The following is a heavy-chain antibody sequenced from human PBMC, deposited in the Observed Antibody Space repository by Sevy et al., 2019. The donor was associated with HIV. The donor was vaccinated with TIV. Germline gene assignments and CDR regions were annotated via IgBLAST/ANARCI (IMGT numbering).Heavy chain of an antibody. CDR1: GFSFSYYG. Sequence: GGSLRLSCIGSGFSFSYYGIHWVRQAPGKGLDWVALISHYGINEYYADSVKGRFTISRDNSKNTVYLEMNSLRNEDKTIYFCANAYSGRYSHSYLYALDVWGQGTTVSVSS. CDR2: ISHYGINE. J-gene: IGHJ6*02. D-gene: IGHD1-26*01. CDR3: ANAYSGRYSHSYLYALDV. V-gene: IGHV3-30*18.